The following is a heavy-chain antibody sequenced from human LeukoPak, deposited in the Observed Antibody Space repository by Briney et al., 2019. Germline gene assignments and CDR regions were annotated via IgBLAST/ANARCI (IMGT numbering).Heavy chain of an antibody. CDR3: ARPNYYDSSSYNPPYYYYGMDV. J-gene: IGHJ6*02. V-gene: IGHV3-21*01. CDR1: GFTFSSYS. CDR2: ISSSSSYI. Sequence: GGSLRLSCAASGFTFSSYSMNWVRQAPGKGLEWVSSISSSSSYIYYADSVKGRFTISRDNAKNSLYLQMNSLRAEDTAVYYCARPNYYDSSSYNPPYYYYGMDVWGQGTTVTVSS. D-gene: IGHD3-22*01.